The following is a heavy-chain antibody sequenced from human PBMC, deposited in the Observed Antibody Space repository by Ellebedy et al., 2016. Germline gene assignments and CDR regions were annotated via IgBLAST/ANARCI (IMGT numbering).Heavy chain of an antibody. CDR3: ARYGPMLTTITHLDY. J-gene: IGHJ4*02. CDR2: IYYSGST. V-gene: IGHV4-39*07. CDR1: GVSINSRSYY. D-gene: IGHD5-12*01. Sequence: SETLSLXXTVSGVSINSRSYYWGWVRQPPGKGLEWIGRIYYSGSTFYNPSLRSRVTISADTSKSQFSLKLSSVTAADTAVYYCARYGPMLTTITHLDYWGLGTLVTVSS.